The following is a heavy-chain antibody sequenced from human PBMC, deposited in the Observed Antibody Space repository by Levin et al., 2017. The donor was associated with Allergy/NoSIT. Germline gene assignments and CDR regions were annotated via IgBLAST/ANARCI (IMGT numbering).Heavy chain of an antibody. V-gene: IGHV1-2*02. J-gene: IGHJ3*02. Sequence: ASVKVSCKASGYPFTGYTMHWVRQVPGQGLEWLGWMNPNSGVTNYAQRFQGRVTMTRDTAISTAYMELSRLRSDDTAVYYCATGLIRSVTFDIWGQGTLVTVSS. CDR3: ATGLIRSVTFDI. CDR1: GYPFTGYT. CDR2: MNPNSGVT. D-gene: IGHD3-10*01.